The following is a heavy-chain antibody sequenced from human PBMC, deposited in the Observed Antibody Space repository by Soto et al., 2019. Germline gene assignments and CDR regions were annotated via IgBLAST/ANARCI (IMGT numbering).Heavy chain of an antibody. J-gene: IGHJ2*01. CDR1: GGSISSGDYY. D-gene: IGHD1-26*01. CDR2: IYYSGST. Sequence: QVQLQESGPGLVKPSQTLSLTCTVSGGSISSGDYYWSWIRQPPGKGLEWIGYIYYSGSTYYNPSLKRRVTISVDTSQNQFSLKLSSVTAADTAVYYCASILSYSGSYADWYFDLWGRGTLVTVSS. CDR3: ASILSYSGSYADWYFDL. V-gene: IGHV4-30-4*01.